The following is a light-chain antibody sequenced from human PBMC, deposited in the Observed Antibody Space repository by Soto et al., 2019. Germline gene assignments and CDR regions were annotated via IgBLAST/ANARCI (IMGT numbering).Light chain of an antibody. CDR3: SSYTSSSPLV. J-gene: IGLJ2*01. Sequence: QSALTQPASVSGSTGQSINISCTGTSSDVGGYNSVSWYQQHPGKAPKLMIYEVSNRPSGVSNRFSGSKSGNTASLTISGLQAEDEADYYCSSYTSSSPLVFGGGTKLTVL. V-gene: IGLV2-14*01. CDR1: SSDVGGYNS. CDR2: EVS.